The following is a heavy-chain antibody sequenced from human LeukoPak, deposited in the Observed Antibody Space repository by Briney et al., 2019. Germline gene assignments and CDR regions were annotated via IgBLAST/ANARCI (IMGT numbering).Heavy chain of an antibody. V-gene: IGHV1-18*01. Sequence: ASVKVSCKASGYTFSSYSISWVRQAPGQGLEWMGWISAYNGNTIYAQKVKGRVTMTTDTSTSTAYMELRSLKSDDTAVYYCARASYCSDGGCYSDSWGQGTLVTVSS. CDR2: ISAYNGNT. CDR3: ARASYCSDGGCYSDS. J-gene: IGHJ5*02. D-gene: IGHD2-15*01. CDR1: GYTFSSYS.